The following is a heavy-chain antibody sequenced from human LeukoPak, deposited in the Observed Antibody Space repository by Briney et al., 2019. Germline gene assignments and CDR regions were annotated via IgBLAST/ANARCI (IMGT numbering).Heavy chain of an antibody. V-gene: IGHV3-11*01. CDR3: ARGATGYFSMFPWFDP. D-gene: IGHD3-9*01. CDR2: ISSSGSTI. CDR1: GFTFSDYY. Sequence: GGSLRLSCAASGFTFSDYYMSWIRQAPGKGLEWVSYISSSGSTIYYADSVKGRFIISRDNAKNSLYLQMNSLRAEDTAVYYCARGATGYFSMFPWFDPWGQGTLVTVSS. J-gene: IGHJ5*02.